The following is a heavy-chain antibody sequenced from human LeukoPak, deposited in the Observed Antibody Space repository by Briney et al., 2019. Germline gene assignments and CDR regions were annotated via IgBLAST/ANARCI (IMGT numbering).Heavy chain of an antibody. V-gene: IGHV4-4*07. Sequence: SETLSLTCTVSGGSISSYYWSWIRQPAGKGLEWIGRIYTSGSTNYNPSLKSRVTMSVDTSKNQFSLKLSSVTAADTAVYYCATQRFPSYCSGGSCYSFWFDPWGQGTLVTVSS. CDR3: ATQRFPSYCSGGSCYSFWFDP. J-gene: IGHJ5*02. CDR1: GGSISSYY. CDR2: IYTSGST. D-gene: IGHD2-15*01.